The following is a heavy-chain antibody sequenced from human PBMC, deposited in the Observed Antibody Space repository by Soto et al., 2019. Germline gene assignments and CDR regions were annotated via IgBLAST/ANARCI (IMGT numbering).Heavy chain of an antibody. J-gene: IGHJ4*02. CDR3: GRGDCDRYDGHGYLGRH. CDR2: MNMDGNRI. Sequence: PGGSLRLSCAASGFTFSSYWMHWVRQAPGKGLEWVSRMNMDGNRISYVDSVKGRCTISRDNAKNTSYMEMNSARVEDTAVYYCGRGDCDRYDGHGYLGRHWGQGSLVTVSS. V-gene: IGHV3-74*01. CDR1: GFTFSSYW. D-gene: IGHD3-22*01.